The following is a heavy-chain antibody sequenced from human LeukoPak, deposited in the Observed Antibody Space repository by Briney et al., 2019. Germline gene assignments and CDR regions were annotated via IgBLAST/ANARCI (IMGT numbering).Heavy chain of an antibody. J-gene: IGHJ4*02. D-gene: IGHD6-6*01. CDR1: GGSINSGTYY. CDR2: MYTSGST. Sequence: SVTLSLTCTVSGGSINSGTYYWSWIRQPAGKGLKSIGRMYTSGSTNYNPSLESRVTISVDTSKNQFSLKLSSVTAADTAVYYCARGEKGSSSGSINYWGQGTLVTVSS. V-gene: IGHV4-61*02. CDR3: ARGEKGSSSGSINY.